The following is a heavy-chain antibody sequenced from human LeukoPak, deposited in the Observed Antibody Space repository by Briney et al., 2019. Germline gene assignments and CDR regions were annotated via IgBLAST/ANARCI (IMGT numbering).Heavy chain of an antibody. Sequence: GGSLRLSCAASGFTFTDYYMTWVRQAPGKGLEWISYISGSGYTIYYADSVKGRFTISRDDAENSLYLQMDSLRAEDTAVYFCATDTRTTRDGCPLFQHWGQGTLVTVSS. CDR2: ISGSGYTI. D-gene: IGHD5-24*01. CDR1: GFTFTDYY. J-gene: IGHJ1*01. V-gene: IGHV3-11*01. CDR3: ATDTRTTRDGCPLFQH.